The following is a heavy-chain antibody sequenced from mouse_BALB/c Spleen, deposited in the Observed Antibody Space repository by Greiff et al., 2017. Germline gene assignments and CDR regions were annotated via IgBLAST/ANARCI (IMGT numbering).Heavy chain of an antibody. D-gene: IGHD1-1*01. Sequence: QVQLQQSGAELARPGASVKMSCKASGYTFTSYTMHWVKQRPGQGLEWIGYINPSSGYTNYNQKFKDKATLTADKSSSTAYMQLSSLTSEDSAVYYSARDYDGSRGAMDDGGQGNSVTVAA. CDR3: ARDYDGSRGAMDD. CDR2: INPSSGYT. V-gene: IGHV1-4*01. CDR1: GYTFTSYT. J-gene: IGHJ4*01.